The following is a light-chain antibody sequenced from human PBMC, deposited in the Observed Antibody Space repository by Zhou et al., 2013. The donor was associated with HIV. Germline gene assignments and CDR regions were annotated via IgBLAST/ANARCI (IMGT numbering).Light chain of an antibody. Sequence: ETVLTQSPGTVSLSPGERATLSCRASQSVSSRSLAWFQQKPGQAPRLLIYGASSRATGIPDRFSGSGSGADFTLTISRLEPEDFAVYYCQHYGTIPITFGQGTRLEIE. V-gene: IGKV3-20*01. CDR1: QSVSSRS. CDR3: QHYGTIPIT. CDR2: GAS. J-gene: IGKJ5*01.